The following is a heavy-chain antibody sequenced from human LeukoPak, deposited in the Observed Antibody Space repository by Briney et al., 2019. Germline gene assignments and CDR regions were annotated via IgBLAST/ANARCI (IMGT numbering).Heavy chain of an antibody. Sequence: GGSLRLSCAASGFTFGDYGMSWVRQAPGKGLEWVSGINWNGGSTGYADSVKGRFTISRDNAKNTLYLQMNSLRGEHTALFYCARDRYYYGSGSYRGSDYWGQGTLVSVSS. V-gene: IGHV3-20*04. CDR3: ARDRYYYGSGSYRGSDY. CDR1: GFTFGDYG. D-gene: IGHD3-10*01. J-gene: IGHJ4*02. CDR2: INWNGGST.